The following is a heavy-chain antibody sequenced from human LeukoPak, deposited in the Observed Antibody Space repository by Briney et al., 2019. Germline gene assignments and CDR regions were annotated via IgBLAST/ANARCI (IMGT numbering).Heavy chain of an antibody. V-gene: IGHV3-21*01. D-gene: IGHD4-17*01. J-gene: IGHJ3*02. Sequence: GGSLRLSCAASRFTFSSYSMNWLRQPPGKELEWVSSISSSSSYIYYADSVKGRFTISRDNAKNSLYLQMNSLRAEDTAVYYCASPQPRGDYARWAFDIWGQGTMVTVSS. CDR3: ASPQPRGDYARWAFDI. CDR1: RFTFSSYS. CDR2: ISSSSSYI.